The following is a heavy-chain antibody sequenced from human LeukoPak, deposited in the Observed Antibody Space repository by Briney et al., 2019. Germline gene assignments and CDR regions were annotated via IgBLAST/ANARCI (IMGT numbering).Heavy chain of an antibody. Sequence: SETLSLTCAVYGGSFSGYYWSWIRQPPGKGLEWIGEINHNGSTNYNPSLKSRVTISVDTSKNQFSLKVISVTAADTAVYYCARFLAGTRHFHFYYYMDVWGKGTTVTISS. CDR2: INHNGST. D-gene: IGHD3-9*01. CDR3: ARFLAGTRHFHFYYYMDV. J-gene: IGHJ6*03. V-gene: IGHV4-34*01. CDR1: GGSFSGYY.